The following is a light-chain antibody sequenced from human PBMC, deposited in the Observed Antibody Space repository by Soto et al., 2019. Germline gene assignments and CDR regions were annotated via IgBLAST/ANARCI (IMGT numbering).Light chain of an antibody. CDR2: DAS. Sequence: DIHLTQSPATLSASVGDSVTMTCRASQSISHWLAWYQQKPGKAPKCLIYDASSLESGVPSRFSGSGSGTEFTLTISSLQPDDFATYYCQQYNPYSPWTFGQGTQVDI. CDR3: QQYNPYSPWT. J-gene: IGKJ1*01. CDR1: QSISHW. V-gene: IGKV1-5*01.